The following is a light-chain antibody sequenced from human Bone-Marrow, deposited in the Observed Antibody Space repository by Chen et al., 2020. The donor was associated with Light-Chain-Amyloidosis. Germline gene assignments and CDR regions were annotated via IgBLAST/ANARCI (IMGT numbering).Light chain of an antibody. J-gene: IGLJ2*01. V-gene: IGLV2-11*01. Sequence: HSALTQPRSVSGSPGQSVTISCTGTHSDVGGYNYVSWYQQYPGKAPKLMIYDVNKRPSGVPDRFSGSKSGITASLTISGLQAEDEADYYCYSYAGSYTLFGGGTKLTVL. CDR2: DVN. CDR3: YSYAGSYTL. CDR1: HSDVGGYNY.